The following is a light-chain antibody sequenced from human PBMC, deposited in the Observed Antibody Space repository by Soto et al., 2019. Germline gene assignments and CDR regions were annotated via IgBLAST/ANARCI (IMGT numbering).Light chain of an antibody. CDR3: QQYGSSGT. CDR2: GAS. J-gene: IGKJ1*01. CDR1: QSVRSN. Sequence: EIVMTQSPATLSVSPGERATLSCRASQSVRSNLAWYQQKPGQAPSLLIYGASSRATGIPDRLSGSGSGTDFTLTIRRLEPEDFAVYYCQQYGSSGTFGQGTKVDIK. V-gene: IGKV3-20*01.